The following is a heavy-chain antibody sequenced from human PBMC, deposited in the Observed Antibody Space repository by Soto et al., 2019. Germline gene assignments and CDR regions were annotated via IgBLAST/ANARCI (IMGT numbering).Heavy chain of an antibody. J-gene: IGHJ3*02. Sequence: GGSLRLSCAASEFTFSNYAMSWVRQAPGKGLEWVSAISGSGGSTYHADSVKGRFTISRDNSKNTLYLQMNSLRAEDTAVYYCAKDWLERRRDAFDIWAQGTMVTVSS. CDR3: AKDWLERRRDAFDI. D-gene: IGHD1-1*01. CDR2: ISGSGGST. CDR1: EFTFSNYA. V-gene: IGHV3-23*01.